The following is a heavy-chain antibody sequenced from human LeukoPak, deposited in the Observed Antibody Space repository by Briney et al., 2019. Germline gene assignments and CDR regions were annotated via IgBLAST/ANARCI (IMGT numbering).Heavy chain of an antibody. Sequence: PSETLSLTCAVSGGSISSADYSWSWNRQPPGKGLEWIGYIYHSGSTYYNPSLKSRVTISVDRSKNQFSLKLSSVTAADTAVYYCARDLLQRGYSYGYYFDYWGQGTLVTVSS. V-gene: IGHV4-30-2*01. CDR3: ARDLLQRGYSYGYYFDY. D-gene: IGHD5-18*01. CDR2: IYHSGST. J-gene: IGHJ4*02. CDR1: GGSISSADYS.